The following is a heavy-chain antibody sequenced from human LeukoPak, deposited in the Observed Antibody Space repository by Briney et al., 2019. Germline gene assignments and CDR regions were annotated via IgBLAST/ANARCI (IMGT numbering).Heavy chain of an antibody. D-gene: IGHD3-22*01. CDR3: ARPNSGYYYTRAGLDY. J-gene: IGHJ4*02. Sequence: SGTLSLTCAVSGVSISSSNWWRCVRQPPGKVLEWIGEIYHRGSTNYNPSLKSRVTISVDKSKNQFSLKLSSVTAAAPAVYYCARPNSGYYYTRAGLDYWGQGTLVTVYS. CDR1: GVSISSSNW. CDR2: IYHRGST. V-gene: IGHV4-4*02.